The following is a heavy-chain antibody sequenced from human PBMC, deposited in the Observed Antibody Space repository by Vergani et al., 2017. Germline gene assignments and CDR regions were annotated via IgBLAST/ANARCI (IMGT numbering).Heavy chain of an antibody. CDR3: ARDQVRRYWSGPPTHYGMDV. Sequence: EVQLVESGGGLVQPGGSLRLSCAASGLTFSSYWMHWVRQAPGKGLVWVSRINSDGSSTSYADSVKGRFTISRDNAKNTLYLQMNSLRAEDTAVYYCARDQVRRYWSGPPTHYGMDVWGQGTTVTVSS. CDR1: GLTFSSYW. D-gene: IGHD3-3*01. CDR2: INSDGSST. V-gene: IGHV3-74*01. J-gene: IGHJ6*02.